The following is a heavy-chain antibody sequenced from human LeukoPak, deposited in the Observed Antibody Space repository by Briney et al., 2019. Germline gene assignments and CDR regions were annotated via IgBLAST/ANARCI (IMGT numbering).Heavy chain of an antibody. CDR2: INPNSGGT. V-gene: IGHV1-2*02. CDR1: GYTFTGYY. Sequence: ASVKVSCKASGYTFTGYYMHWVRQAPGQGLEWMGWINPNSGGTNYAQKFQGRVTITADKSTSTAYMELSSLRSEDTAVYYCARDPNIVVVGRPNYFDYWGQGTLVTVSS. D-gene: IGHD2-15*01. CDR3: ARDPNIVVVGRPNYFDY. J-gene: IGHJ4*02.